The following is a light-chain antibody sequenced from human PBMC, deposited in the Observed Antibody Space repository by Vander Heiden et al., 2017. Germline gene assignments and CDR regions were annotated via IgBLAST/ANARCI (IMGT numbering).Light chain of an antibody. CDR1: NIGSKS. V-gene: IGLV3-21*02. Sequence: SYGLTQPPSVSVAPGQTARITCGGNNIGSKSVHWCQQKPGQAPVLVVYDDSDRPSGIPERFSGSNSGNTATLTISRVEAGDEADYYCQVWDSSSDLGVFGGGTKLTVL. CDR3: QVWDSSSDLGV. J-gene: IGLJ2*01. CDR2: DDS.